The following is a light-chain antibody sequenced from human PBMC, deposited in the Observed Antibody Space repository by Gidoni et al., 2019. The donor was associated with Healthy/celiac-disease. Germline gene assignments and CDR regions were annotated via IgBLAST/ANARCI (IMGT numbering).Light chain of an antibody. Sequence: EIVMTQSPATLSVSPGERATLSCRASQSVSSNLAWYQQKPGQAPRLRIYGASTRATGIPARVSGSGSGTEFTRTISSLQSEDFAVYYCQQYNNWPPWTFGQGTKVEIK. V-gene: IGKV3-15*01. J-gene: IGKJ1*01. CDR2: GAS. CDR1: QSVSSN. CDR3: QQYNNWPPWT.